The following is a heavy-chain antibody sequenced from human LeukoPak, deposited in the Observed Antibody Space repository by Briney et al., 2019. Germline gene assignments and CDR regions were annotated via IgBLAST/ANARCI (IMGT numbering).Heavy chain of an antibody. V-gene: IGHV4-39*07. CDR3: VTPYYYDSSGYLLGYFQH. J-gene: IGHJ1*01. CDR1: GGSISSSSYY. CDR2: IYYSGST. Sequence: SETLSLTCTVSGGSISSSSYYWGWIRQPPGKGLEWIGSIYYSGSTYYNPSLKSRVTISVDTSKNQFSLKLSSVTAADTAVYYCVTPYYYDSSGYLLGYFQHRGQGTLVTVSS. D-gene: IGHD3-22*01.